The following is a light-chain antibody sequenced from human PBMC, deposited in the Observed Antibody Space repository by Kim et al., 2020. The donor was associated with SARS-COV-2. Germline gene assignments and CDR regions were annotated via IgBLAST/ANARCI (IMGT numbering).Light chain of an antibody. Sequence: SSELTQDPAVSVALGQTVRITCQGDSLRSYYASWYQQKPRQAPVLVIYGRNTRPSGIPDRFSGSSSGNTASLTITGAQAEDEADFYFKSRDSGGNVVFGGGNQLTVL. J-gene: IGLJ2*01. CDR3: KSRDSGGNVV. CDR2: GRN. V-gene: IGLV3-19*01. CDR1: SLRSYY.